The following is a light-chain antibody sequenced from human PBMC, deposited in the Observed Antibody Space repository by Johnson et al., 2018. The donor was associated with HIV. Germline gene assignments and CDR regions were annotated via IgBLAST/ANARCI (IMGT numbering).Light chain of an antibody. Sequence: QSVLTQPPSVSAAPGQKVTISCSGRSSNIGNAYVSWYQQLPGTAPKLLNYENDKRPSGIPDRFSGSKSGTSATLAITGLQTGDEADYYCGTWHSSLSAGGVFGTGTKVTVL. CDR1: SSNIGNAY. V-gene: IGLV1-51*02. CDR3: GTWHSSLSAGGV. J-gene: IGLJ1*01. CDR2: END.